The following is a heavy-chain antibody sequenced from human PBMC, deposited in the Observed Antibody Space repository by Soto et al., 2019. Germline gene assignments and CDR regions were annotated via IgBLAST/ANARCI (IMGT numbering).Heavy chain of an antibody. V-gene: IGHV2-5*02. D-gene: IGHD2-2*01. Sequence: SGPTLVNPTQTLTLTCTFSGFSLSTSGVGVGWIRQPPGKALEWLALIYWDDDKRYSPSLKSRLTITKDTSKNQVVLTMTNMDPVDTATYYCARHIVVVPAATDNWFDPWGQGTLVTVSS. CDR1: GFSLSTSGVG. J-gene: IGHJ5*02. CDR3: ARHIVVVPAATDNWFDP. CDR2: IYWDDDK.